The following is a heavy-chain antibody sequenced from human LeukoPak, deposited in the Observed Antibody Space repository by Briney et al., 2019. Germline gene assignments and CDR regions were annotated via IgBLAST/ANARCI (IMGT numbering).Heavy chain of an antibody. CDR3: AGALVVVSDAFDI. CDR2: IYYSGST. V-gene: IGHV4-59*01. Sequence: SETLSLTCTVSGGSISSYYWSWIRQPPGKGLEWIGYIYYSGSTNYNPSLKSRVTISVDTSKNQFSLKLSSVTAADTAMYYCAGALVVVSDAFDIWGQGTMVTVSS. CDR1: GGSISSYY. D-gene: IGHD3-22*01. J-gene: IGHJ3*02.